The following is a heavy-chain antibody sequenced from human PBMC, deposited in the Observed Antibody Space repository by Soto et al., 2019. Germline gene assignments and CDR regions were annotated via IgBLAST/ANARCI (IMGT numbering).Heavy chain of an antibody. J-gene: IGHJ5*02. Sequence: QVQLVQSGGEVKRPGASVKVSCKTSGYTFSTYGITWVRQAPGQPLEWLGWISLYSDSTNYAQKFQGRVSMTTDTSTTSAYMELRSLRSDDTAVYYCARVVPGAEAWFGPWGQGTLVTVSS. CDR1: GYTFSTYG. CDR2: ISLYSDST. D-gene: IGHD2-2*01. V-gene: IGHV1-18*01. CDR3: ARVVPGAEAWFGP.